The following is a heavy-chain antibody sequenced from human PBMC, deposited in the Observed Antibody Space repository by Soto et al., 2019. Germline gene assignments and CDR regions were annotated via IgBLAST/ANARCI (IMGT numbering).Heavy chain of an antibody. V-gene: IGHV3-23*01. Sequence: EVQLLESGGGLVQPGGSLRLSCAASGFTFSSYAMSWVRQAPGKGLEWVSGISGSGGSTYYADSVKGRFTISRDNSKNTLYVQVNSLRVEDTAVYYCAKPHSSIWYAPSREAPDALDIWGQGTMVTVSS. CDR3: AKPHSSIWYAPSREAPDALDI. D-gene: IGHD6-13*01. CDR2: ISGSGGST. J-gene: IGHJ3*02. CDR1: GFTFSSYA.